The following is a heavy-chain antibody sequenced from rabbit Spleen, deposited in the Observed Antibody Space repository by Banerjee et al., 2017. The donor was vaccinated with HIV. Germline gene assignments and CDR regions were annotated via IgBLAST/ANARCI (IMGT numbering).Heavy chain of an antibody. CDR1: GFSFSDRDV. J-gene: IGHJ4*01. CDR2: INASTGKP. CDR3: ARDLPDVIGWNFNL. Sequence: QEQLVESGGGLVQPEGSLTLTCKASGFSFSDRDVMCWVRQAPGKGLEWIACINASTGKPVYATWASGRFTISRTSSTTVTLRMTSLTAADRATYFCARDLPDVIGWNFNLWGPGTLVTVS. V-gene: IGHV1S45*01. D-gene: IGHD1-1*01.